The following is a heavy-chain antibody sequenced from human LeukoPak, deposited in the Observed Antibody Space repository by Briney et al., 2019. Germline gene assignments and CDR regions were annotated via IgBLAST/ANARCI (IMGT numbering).Heavy chain of an antibody. CDR1: GYTFTGYY. CDR2: INPNSGGT. D-gene: IGHD6-13*01. Sequence: ASVTVSCKASGYTFTGYYMNWVRQAPGQGLEGMGWINPNSGGTSYAQKFQGRVTMTRDTSISTAYMELSRLRSDDTAVYYCARNPGRIAAAGDFDYWGQGTLVTVSS. J-gene: IGHJ4*02. CDR3: ARNPGRIAAAGDFDY. V-gene: IGHV1-2*02.